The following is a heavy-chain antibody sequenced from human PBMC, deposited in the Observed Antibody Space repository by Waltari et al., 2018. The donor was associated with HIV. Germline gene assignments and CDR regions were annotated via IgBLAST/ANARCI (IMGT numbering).Heavy chain of an antibody. CDR3: ERLRDYGDDGHYDF. Sequence: QVQLQESGPGLVRPSGTLFLTCGVTGGSIKSSKWWSWVRQPPGKGLEWIGDIHHSGNVNYNVSMKRGVPFSVDRSKNHFSLNLTSVATADTATYFCERLRDYGDDGHYDFWGRGTLVVVSP. CDR2: IHHSGNV. J-gene: IGHJ4*02. D-gene: IGHD4-17*01. V-gene: IGHV4-4*02. CDR1: GGSIKSSKW.